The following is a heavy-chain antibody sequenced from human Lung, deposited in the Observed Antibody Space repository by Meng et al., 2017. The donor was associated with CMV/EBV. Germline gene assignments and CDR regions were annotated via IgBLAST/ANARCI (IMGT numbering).Heavy chain of an antibody. Sequence: ASVKVSCKAYGYSFNSYIISWVRQAPGQGLEWMGWVNSYTGDTDYVQQFQERITMTTDTSTTTVYMELRSLRTDDTAAYYCARISMIRGIIITGWFDPWGQGTLVTVSS. V-gene: IGHV1-18*04. CDR1: GYSFNSYI. CDR2: VNSYTGDT. J-gene: IGHJ5*02. D-gene: IGHD3-10*01. CDR3: ARISMIRGIIITGWFDP.